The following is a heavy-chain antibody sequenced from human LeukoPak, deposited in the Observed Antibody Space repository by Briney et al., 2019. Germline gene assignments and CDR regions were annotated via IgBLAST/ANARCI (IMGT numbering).Heavy chain of an antibody. CDR2: ISPDGSTT. D-gene: IGHD3-3*01. Sequence: GMSLRLSCAASGFTFSTYGMHWVRQAPGKGLVWVSRISPDGSTTGHADSVKGRFTTSRDNAKNTLFLQMNSLRAEDTAVYYCTRDFDFSSAIWGQGTLVTVSS. V-gene: IGHV3-74*01. J-gene: IGHJ4*02. CDR3: TRDFDFSSAI. CDR1: GFTFSTYG.